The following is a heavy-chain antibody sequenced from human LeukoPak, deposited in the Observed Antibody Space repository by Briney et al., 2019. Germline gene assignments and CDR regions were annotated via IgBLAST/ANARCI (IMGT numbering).Heavy chain of an antibody. D-gene: IGHD3-22*01. CDR3: ARDRGGTMIVHTDAFDI. CDR2: IIPIFGTA. J-gene: IGHJ3*02. CDR1: GGTFSSYA. Sequence: ASLKLSCTASGGTFSSYAISWVRQAPGQGPEWMGRIIPIFGTANYAQKFQGRVTITADKFTSTAYMELSSLRSEDTAVYYCARDRGGTMIVHTDAFDIWGQGTMVTVSS. V-gene: IGHV1-69*06.